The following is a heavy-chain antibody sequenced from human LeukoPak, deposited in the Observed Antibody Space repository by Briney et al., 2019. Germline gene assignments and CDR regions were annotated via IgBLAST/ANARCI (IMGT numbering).Heavy chain of an antibody. Sequence: PSETLSLTCTVSGGSISSSHYQWGWIRQPPGKGLEWIGNIYYSGSTSSNPSLKSRVSISVDTSKNQFSLKPSSVTAADTAVYYCARGGREYTYNYDYFGYWGQGTLVTVSS. CDR3: ARGGREYTYNYDYFGY. V-gene: IGHV4-39*01. J-gene: IGHJ4*02. CDR1: GGSISSSHYQ. CDR2: IYYSGST. D-gene: IGHD5-18*01.